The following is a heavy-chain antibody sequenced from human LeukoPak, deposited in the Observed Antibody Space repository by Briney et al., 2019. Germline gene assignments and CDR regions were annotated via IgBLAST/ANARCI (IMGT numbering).Heavy chain of an antibody. D-gene: IGHD2-21*02. CDR3: ARGGDCGGDCYKDY. CDR1: GGSFSGYY. J-gene: IGHJ4*02. CDR2: INHSGST. V-gene: IGHV4-34*01. Sequence: SETLSLTCAVYGGSFSGYYWSWIRQPPGKGLEWIGEINHSGSTNYNPSLKSRVTISVDTSKNQFSLKLSSVTAAVTAVYYCARGGDCGGDCYKDYWGQGTLVTVSS.